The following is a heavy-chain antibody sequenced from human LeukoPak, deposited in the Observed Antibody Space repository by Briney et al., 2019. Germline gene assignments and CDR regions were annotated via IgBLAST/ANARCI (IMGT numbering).Heavy chain of an antibody. Sequence: SVKVSCKASGGIFSSYGINWVRQAPGQGLEWMGRIIPMFDATNYAQKFQGRVTVTTDESTSTAYMELSSLRSEDTAVYYCARWSYSDYIFDYWGQGTLVTVSS. J-gene: IGHJ4*02. D-gene: IGHD4-11*01. CDR2: IIPMFDAT. V-gene: IGHV1-69*05. CDR1: GGIFSSYG. CDR3: ARWSYSDYIFDY.